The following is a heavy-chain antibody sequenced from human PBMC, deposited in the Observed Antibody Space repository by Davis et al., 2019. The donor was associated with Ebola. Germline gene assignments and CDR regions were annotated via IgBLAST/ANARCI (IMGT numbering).Heavy chain of an antibody. J-gene: IGHJ6*02. CDR3: AKDPTYYYYYGMDV. Sequence: PGGSLRLSCAASGFTFSSYAMSWVRQAPGKGLEWVSSISSSSSYIYYADSVKGRFTISRDNSKNTLYLQMNSLRAEDTAVYYCAKDPTYYYYYGMDVWGQGTTVTVSS. CDR2: ISSSSSYI. V-gene: IGHV3-21*01. CDR1: GFTFSSYA.